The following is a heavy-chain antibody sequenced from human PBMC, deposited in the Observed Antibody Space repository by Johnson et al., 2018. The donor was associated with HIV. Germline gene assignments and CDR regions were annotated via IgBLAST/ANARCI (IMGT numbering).Heavy chain of an antibody. J-gene: IGHJ3*02. V-gene: IGHV3-11*01. Sequence: QVQLVESGGGSVQPGGSLRLSCAAAGFTFTEHWMSWVRQAPGKGLEWVSYISSAGSTIYYADSVKGRFTISRDNAKNSLYLQMNSLRAEDTALYYCAREGWGSGSYVRVAFDIWGQGTMVTVSS. CDR1: GFTFTEHW. CDR3: AREGWGSGSYVRVAFDI. D-gene: IGHD1-26*01. CDR2: ISSAGSTI.